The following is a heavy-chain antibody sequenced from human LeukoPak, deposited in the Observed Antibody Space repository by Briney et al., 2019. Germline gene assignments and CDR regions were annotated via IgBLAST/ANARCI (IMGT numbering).Heavy chain of an antibody. CDR1: GYTYTNYW. CDR2: IYPGDSDT. CDR3: ARFSTGTPFDL. D-gene: IGHD1-14*01. V-gene: IGHV5-51*01. Sequence: GESLKISCEGSGYTYTNYWIAWVRQMPGKGLEWMGFIYPGDSDTTYSPSFRGQVTISADKSINTAYVQWSSLKASDTAMYYCARFSTGTPFDLWGQGTPVTVSS. J-gene: IGHJ4*02.